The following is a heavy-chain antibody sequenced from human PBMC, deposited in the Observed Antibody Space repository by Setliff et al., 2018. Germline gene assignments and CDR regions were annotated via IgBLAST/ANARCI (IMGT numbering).Heavy chain of an antibody. CDR1: GFTFDNAW. D-gene: IGHD3-16*01. V-gene: IGHV3-7*01. CDR2: IKQDGSEK. CDR3: ARDGGEY. Sequence: HPGGSLRLSCAASGFTFDNAWMSWVRQAPGRGLEWVANIKQDGSEKYYVDSVKGRFTISRDNAKNSLYLQMNSLRAEDTAVYYCARDGGEYWGQGTLVTVSS. J-gene: IGHJ4*02.